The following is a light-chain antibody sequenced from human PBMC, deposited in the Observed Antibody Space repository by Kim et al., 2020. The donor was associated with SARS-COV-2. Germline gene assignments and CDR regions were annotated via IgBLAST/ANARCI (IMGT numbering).Light chain of an antibody. Sequence: SYELTQPPSVSVSPGQTASITCSGDELGDKYVCWYQQKPGQSPVLVIYQHNKRPSGIPERFSGSSSGNTATLTISGTQAMDEADYYCQAWDSSAVVFGGGTQLTVL. J-gene: IGLJ2*01. CDR3: QAWDSSAVV. CDR1: ELGDKY. V-gene: IGLV3-1*01. CDR2: QHN.